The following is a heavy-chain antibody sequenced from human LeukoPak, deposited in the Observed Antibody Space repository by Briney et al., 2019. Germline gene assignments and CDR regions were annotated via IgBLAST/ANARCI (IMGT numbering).Heavy chain of an antibody. CDR1: GFTFSSYS. Sequence: GSLRLSCAASGFTFSSYSMNWVRQAPGKGLEWVSSISSSSSYIYYADSVKGRFTISRDNAKNSLYLQMNSLRAEDTAVYYCARDEGGEYYYGSGSYNYWGQGTLVTVSS. J-gene: IGHJ4*02. CDR3: ARDEGGEYYYGSGSYNY. D-gene: IGHD3-10*01. V-gene: IGHV3-21*01. CDR2: ISSSSSYI.